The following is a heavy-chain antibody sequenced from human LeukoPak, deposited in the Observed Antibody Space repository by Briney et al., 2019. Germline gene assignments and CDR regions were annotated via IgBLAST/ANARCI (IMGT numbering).Heavy chain of an antibody. Sequence: SQALSLTCTVSGGSISSGSYYWSWIRQPAGKGLEWIGRIYTSGSTNYNPSLKSRVTISVDTSKNQFSLRLSSVTAADTAVYYCARDVWFGAGRTFDYWGQGTLVTVSS. CDR1: GGSISSGSYY. CDR3: ARDVWFGAGRTFDY. CDR2: IYTSGST. J-gene: IGHJ4*02. D-gene: IGHD3-10*01. V-gene: IGHV4-61*02.